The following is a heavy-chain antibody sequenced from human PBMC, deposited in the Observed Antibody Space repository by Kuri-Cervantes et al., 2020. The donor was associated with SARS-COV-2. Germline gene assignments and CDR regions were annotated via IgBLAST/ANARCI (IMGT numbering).Heavy chain of an antibody. CDR1: GFTFSDYY. V-gene: IGHV3-11*04. J-gene: IGHJ4*02. D-gene: IGHD2-2*01. CDR2: ISSSGSTI. CDR3: AREGEEGTRSFYCSSTSCLRRPATVKFDY. Sequence: GESLKISCAASGFTFSDYYMSWIRQAPGKGLEWVSYISSSGSTIYYADSVKGRFTISRDNAKNSLYLQMNSLRAEDTAVYYCAREGEEGTRSFYCSSTSCLRRPATVKFDYWGQGTLVTVSS.